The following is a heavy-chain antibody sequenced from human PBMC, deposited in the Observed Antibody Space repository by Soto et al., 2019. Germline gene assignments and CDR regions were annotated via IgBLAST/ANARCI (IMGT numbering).Heavy chain of an antibody. V-gene: IGHV4-61*01. CDR2: IYYSGST. Sequence: SETLSLTCTVSGGSVSSGSYYWSWIRQPPGKGLEWIGYIYYSGSTNYNPSLKSRVTISVDTSKNQFSLKLSSVTAADMAMYYCARDPRGTVTSYYGMDVWGQGTTVTVSS. J-gene: IGHJ6*02. CDR3: ARDPRGTVTSYYGMDV. CDR1: GGSVSSGSYY. D-gene: IGHD4-4*01.